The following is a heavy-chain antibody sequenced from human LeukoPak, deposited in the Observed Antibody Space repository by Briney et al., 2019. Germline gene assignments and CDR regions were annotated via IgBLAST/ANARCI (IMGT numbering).Heavy chain of an antibody. V-gene: IGHV1-69*04. CDR2: IIPILGIA. CDR3: ARDPHVVVTAIYYYYGMDV. CDR1: GGTFSSYA. J-gene: IGHJ6*02. D-gene: IGHD2-21*02. Sequence: SVKVSCKASGGTFSSYAISWVRQAPGQGLEWMGRIIPILGIANYAQKFQGRVTITADKSTSTAYMELSSLRSEDTAVYYCARDPHVVVTAIYYYYGMDVWGQGTTVTVSS.